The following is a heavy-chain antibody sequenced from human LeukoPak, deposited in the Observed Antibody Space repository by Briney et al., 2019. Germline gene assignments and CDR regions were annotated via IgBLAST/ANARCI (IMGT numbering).Heavy chain of an antibody. Sequence: ASVKVSCKASGYTFTGYYMHWVRQAPGQGLEWMGWINPNSGGTNYAQKFQGRVTMTRDTSISTAYMELSRLRSDDTAVYYCARVYVWGSYRYVSESHFSYWGQGTLVTVSS. D-gene: IGHD3-16*02. V-gene: IGHV1-2*02. CDR3: ARVYVWGSYRYVSESHFSY. CDR2: INPNSGGT. CDR1: GYTFTGYY. J-gene: IGHJ4*02.